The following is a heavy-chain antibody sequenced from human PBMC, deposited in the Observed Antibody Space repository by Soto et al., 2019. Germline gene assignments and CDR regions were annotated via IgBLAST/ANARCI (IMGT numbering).Heavy chain of an antibody. D-gene: IGHD3-10*01. Sequence: GGSLRLSCAASGFTFSNAWMSWVRQAPGKGLEWVGRIKSKTDGGKTDYAAPVKGRFTISRDDSKNTLYLQMNSLKTEDTAVYYCTTESPMVRGVIFRTYYYYYGMDVWGQGTTVTVSS. J-gene: IGHJ6*02. V-gene: IGHV3-15*01. CDR2: IKSKTDGGKT. CDR3: TTESPMVRGVIFRTYYYYYGMDV. CDR1: GFTFSNAW.